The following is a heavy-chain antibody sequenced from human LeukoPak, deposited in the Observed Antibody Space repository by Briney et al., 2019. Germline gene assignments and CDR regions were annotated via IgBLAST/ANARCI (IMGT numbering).Heavy chain of an antibody. J-gene: IGHJ4*02. CDR2: IYPGDSDT. D-gene: IGHD6-19*01. V-gene: IGHV5-51*01. CDR3: ARHVKPGYSSGRFDY. Sequence: GESLKSSCKGSGYSFTSYWIGWVRLMPGKGLEWMGIIYPGDSDTRYSPSFQGQVTISADKSISTAYLQWSSLKASDTAMYYCARHVKPGYSSGRFDYWGQGTLVTVSS. CDR1: GYSFTSYW.